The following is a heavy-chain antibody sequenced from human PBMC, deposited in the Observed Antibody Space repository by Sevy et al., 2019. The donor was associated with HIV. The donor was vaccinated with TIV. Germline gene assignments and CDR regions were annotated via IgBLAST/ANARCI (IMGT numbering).Heavy chain of an antibody. V-gene: IGHV3-21*01. D-gene: IGHD2-15*01. CDR3: ARVVAYCSGGHCFPGYYYGMDV. J-gene: IGHJ6*02. Sequence: LGGSLRLSCAASGFTLSSYNMNWVRQAPGKGLEWVSSISTSSNYIYYADSVKGRFTISRDNAKNSLYLQMNTLRAEDTAVYYCARVVAYCSGGHCFPGYYYGMDVWGQGTTVTVSS. CDR1: GFTLSSYN. CDR2: ISTSSNYI.